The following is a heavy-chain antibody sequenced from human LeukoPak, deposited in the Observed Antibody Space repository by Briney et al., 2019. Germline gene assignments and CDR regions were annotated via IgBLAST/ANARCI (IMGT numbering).Heavy chain of an antibody. CDR1: GFTFSSYS. CDR3: ARDPVGATDY. CDR2: ISSSSSTI. D-gene: IGHD1-26*01. V-gene: IGHV3-48*01. Sequence: GGSLRLSCAASGFTFSSYSMNWVRQAPGKGLEWVSYISSSSSTIYYADSVRGRFTISRDNAKNSLYLQMNSLRAEDTAVYYCARDPVGATDYWGQGTLVTVSS. J-gene: IGHJ4*02.